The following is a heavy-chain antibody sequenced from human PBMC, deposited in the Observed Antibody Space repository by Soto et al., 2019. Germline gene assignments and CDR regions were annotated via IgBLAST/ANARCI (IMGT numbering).Heavy chain of an antibody. CDR2: IYSSGTT. V-gene: IGHV3-53*01. D-gene: IGHD3-9*01. J-gene: IGHJ4*02. CDR1: GFTFSDNQ. CDR3: ARAGAPFHSDSTGYWGFDY. Sequence: EVQLVESGGGLIQPGGSLRLSCAASGFTFSDNQMNWVRQAPGRGLEWVSVIYSSGTTYYGDSVKGRFTISRDTSKNTLYDLRNIVRAEDTVLYYCARAGAPFHSDSTGYWGFDYWGQGTLVTVSS.